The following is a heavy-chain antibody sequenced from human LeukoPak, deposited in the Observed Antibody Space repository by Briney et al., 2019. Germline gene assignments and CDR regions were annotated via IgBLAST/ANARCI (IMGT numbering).Heavy chain of an antibody. V-gene: IGHV1-18*01. CDR2: ISAYNGNT. J-gene: IGHJ6*02. Sequence: ASVKVSCKASGYTFTSYGISWVRQAPGQGLEWMGWISAYNGNTNYAQKFQGRVTMTRDTSTSTVYMELSSLRSEDTAVYYCARDLELPDVWGQGTTVTVSS. CDR1: GYTFTSYG. CDR3: ARDLELPDV. D-gene: IGHD1-7*01.